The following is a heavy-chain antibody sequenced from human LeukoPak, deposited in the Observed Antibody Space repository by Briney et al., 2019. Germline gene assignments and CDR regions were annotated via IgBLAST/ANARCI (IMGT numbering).Heavy chain of an antibody. CDR3: ARVWRTVLMVYATNWFDP. CDR1: GYSISSGYY. D-gene: IGHD2-8*01. J-gene: IGHJ5*02. Sequence: SETLSLTCAVSGYSISSGYYWGWIRQPPGKGLEWIGEINHSGSTNYNPSLKSRVTISVDTSKNQFSLKLSSVTAADTAVYYCARVWRTVLMVYATNWFDPWGQGTLVTVSS. V-gene: IGHV4-38-2*01. CDR2: INHSGST.